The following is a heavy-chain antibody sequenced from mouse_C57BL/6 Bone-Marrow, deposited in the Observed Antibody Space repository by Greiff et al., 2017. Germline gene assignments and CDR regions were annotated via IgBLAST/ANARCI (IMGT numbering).Heavy chain of an antibody. CDR1: GYTFTSYW. CDR2: IHPNSGST. Sequence: VQLQQPGAELVKPGASVKLSCKASGYTFTSYWMHWVKQRPGQGLEWIGMIHPNSGSTNYNEKFKSKATLTVDKSSSTAYMQLSSLTSEDSAVYCCARKGTGYWYFDVWGTGTTVTVAS. J-gene: IGHJ1*03. V-gene: IGHV1-64*01. D-gene: IGHD4-1*01. CDR3: ARKGTGYWYFDV.